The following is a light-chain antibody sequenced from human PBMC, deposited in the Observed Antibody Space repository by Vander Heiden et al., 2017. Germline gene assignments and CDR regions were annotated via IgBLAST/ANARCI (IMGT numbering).Light chain of an antibody. V-gene: IGKV1-27*01. CDR2: DAS. Sequence: DIQLTQSPSPLSASVGDRVTITCRTSQGISHYLAWYQQKPGKVPNLLIYDASTLKSGVPSRFSGSGSGTEFTLTISSLQPEDAATYYCQKYNNAPQSFGQGTRLDIE. J-gene: IGKJ5*01. CDR3: QKYNNAPQS. CDR1: QGISHY.